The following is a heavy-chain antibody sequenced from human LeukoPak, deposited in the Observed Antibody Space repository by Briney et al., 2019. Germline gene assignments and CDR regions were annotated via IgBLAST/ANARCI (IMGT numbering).Heavy chain of an antibody. V-gene: IGHV3-13*01. J-gene: IGHJ6*02. CDR3: ARVPIYGSGSPYYYYGMDV. Sequence: QAGGSLRLSCAASGFTFSSYDMHWVRKATGKGLEWVSAIGTAGDTYYPGSVKGRFTISRENAKNSLYLQMNSLRAGDTAVYYCARVPIYGSGSPYYYYGMDVWGQGTTVTVSS. D-gene: IGHD3-10*01. CDR2: IGTAGDT. CDR1: GFTFSSYD.